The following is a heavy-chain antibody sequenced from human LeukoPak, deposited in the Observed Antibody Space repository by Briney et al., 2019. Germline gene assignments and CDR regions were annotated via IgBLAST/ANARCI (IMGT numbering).Heavy chain of an antibody. CDR1: GFTFSAYA. V-gene: IGHV3-64D*09. Sequence: GGSLRLSCSASGFTFSAYAMHWVRQAPGKGLEYVAAINSNGRSTYYADSVKGRFTVSRDNSKNTVYLQMSSLRAEDAAIYYCVKALLTTTSGFDYWGQGTLVTVSS. D-gene: IGHD4/OR15-4a*01. J-gene: IGHJ4*02. CDR2: INSNGRST. CDR3: VKALLTTTSGFDY.